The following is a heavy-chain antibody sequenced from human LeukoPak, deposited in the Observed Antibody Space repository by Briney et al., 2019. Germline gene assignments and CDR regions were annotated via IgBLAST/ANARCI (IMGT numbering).Heavy chain of an antibody. CDR2: VSSSGTTI. Sequence: GGSLRLSCAASGFTFNSYEMNWVRQAPGKGLEWVSYVSSSGTTIYYADSVKGRFTISRDNAKNSLYLQMNSLRAEDTAVYYCARDVAPIEYWGQGTLVTVSS. CDR1: GFTFNSYE. CDR3: ARDVAPIEY. J-gene: IGHJ4*02. V-gene: IGHV3-48*03.